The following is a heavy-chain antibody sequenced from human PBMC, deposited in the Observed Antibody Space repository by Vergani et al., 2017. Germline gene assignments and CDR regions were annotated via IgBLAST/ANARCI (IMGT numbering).Heavy chain of an antibody. J-gene: IGHJ4*02. V-gene: IGHV3-11*05. CDR1: GFTFSDYY. Sequence: QVQLVESGGGLVKPGGSLRLSCAASGFTFSDYYMSWIRQAPGKGLEWVSYISSSSSYTNYADSVKGRFTISRDNAKNSLYLQKNSLRAEDTAVYYCARERVAAAGMYSSGWYHPFDYWGQGTLVTVSS. CDR3: ARERVAAAGMYSSGWYHPFDY. CDR2: ISSSSSYT. D-gene: IGHD6-19*01.